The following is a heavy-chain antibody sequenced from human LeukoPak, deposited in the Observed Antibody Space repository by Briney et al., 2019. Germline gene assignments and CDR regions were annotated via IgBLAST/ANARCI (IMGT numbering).Heavy chain of an antibody. CDR2: ISGSGGST. CDR3: ANSAPLRHFDWLSLYAEAL. J-gene: IGHJ4*02. CDR1: GFTFSSYS. Sequence: PGGSLRLSCAASGFTFSSYSMSWVRQAPGKGLEWVSAISGSGGSTYYADSVKGRFTISRDNSKNTLYLQMNSLRAEDTAVYYCANSAPLRHFDWLSLYAEALWGQGTLVTVSS. V-gene: IGHV3-23*01. D-gene: IGHD3-9*01.